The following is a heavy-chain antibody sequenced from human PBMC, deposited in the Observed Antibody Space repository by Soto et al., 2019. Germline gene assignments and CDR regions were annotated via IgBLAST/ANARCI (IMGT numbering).Heavy chain of an antibody. D-gene: IGHD1-7*01. CDR1: GFSFSNYN. Sequence: QSGGSLRLSCAASGFSFSNYNMNWVRQAPGKGLEWVSGISWNSGSIGYADSVKGRFTISRDNAKNSLYLQMNSLRAEDTALYYCAKDITPPKLELTFDAFDIWGQGTMVTVSS. V-gene: IGHV3-9*01. CDR3: AKDITPPKLELTFDAFDI. J-gene: IGHJ3*02. CDR2: ISWNSGSI.